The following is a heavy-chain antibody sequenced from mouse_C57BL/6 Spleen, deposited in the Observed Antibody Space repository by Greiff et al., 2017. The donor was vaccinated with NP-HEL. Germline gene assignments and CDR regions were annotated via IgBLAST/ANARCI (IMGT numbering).Heavy chain of an antibody. V-gene: IGHV14-2*01. D-gene: IGHD2-4*01. CDR3: ARGYYEYDGAWFAY. CDR1: GFNIKDYY. Sequence: VQLQQSGAELVKPGASVKLSCTASGFNIKDYYMHWVKQRTEQGLEWIGRIDPEDGEPKSAPNFQGKATITADTSSNTAYLQLSSLTSADTAVYYWARGYYEYDGAWFAYWGQGTLVTVSA. J-gene: IGHJ3*01. CDR2: IDPEDGEP.